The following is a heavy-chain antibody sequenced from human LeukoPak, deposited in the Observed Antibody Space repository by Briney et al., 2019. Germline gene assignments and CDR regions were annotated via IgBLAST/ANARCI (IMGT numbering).Heavy chain of an antibody. V-gene: IGHV4-4*07. Sequence: SETLSLTCTVSGGSISSYYWSWIRQPAGKGLEWIGRIYISGSANYNPSFKSRVTMSVDTSKNQFSLKLSSVTAADTAVYYCARDHVGATNYYYMDVWGKGTTVTVSS. CDR2: IYISGSA. D-gene: IGHD1-26*01. CDR1: GGSISSYY. CDR3: ARDHVGATNYYYMDV. J-gene: IGHJ6*03.